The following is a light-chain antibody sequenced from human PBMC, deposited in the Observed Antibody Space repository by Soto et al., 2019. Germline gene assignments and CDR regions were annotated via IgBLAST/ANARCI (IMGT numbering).Light chain of an antibody. Sequence: EIVMMQSPDTLSVSPGERATLSCRASRSVSSNLAWYQQKPGQAPRLLIYGASTRATGIPARFSGSGSGTEFTLTISSLQSEDFAVYFCHXYNNWPPKTFGQGTKVEIK. V-gene: IGKV3-15*01. CDR1: RSVSSN. J-gene: IGKJ1*01. CDR2: GAS. CDR3: HXYNNWPPKT.